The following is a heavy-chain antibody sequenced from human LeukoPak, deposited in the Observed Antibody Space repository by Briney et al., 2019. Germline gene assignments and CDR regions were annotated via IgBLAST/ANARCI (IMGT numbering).Heavy chain of an antibody. CDR3: ARRTVVAGYWFDP. CDR2: IYYSGST. Sequence: PSETLSLTCTVSGGSLSSYYWSWIRQPPGKGLEWIGYIYYSGSTNYNPSLKSRVTISVDTSKNQFSLKLSSVTAADTAVYYCARRTVVAGYWFDPWGQGTLVTVSS. J-gene: IGHJ5*02. D-gene: IGHD2-15*01. CDR1: GGSLSSYY. V-gene: IGHV4-59*08.